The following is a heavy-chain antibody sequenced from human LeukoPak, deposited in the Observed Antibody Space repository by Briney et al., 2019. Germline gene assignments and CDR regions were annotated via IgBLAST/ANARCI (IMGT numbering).Heavy chain of an antibody. V-gene: IGHV3-11*04. Sequence: GGSLRLSCAASGFTFSDYYMRWIRQAPGKGLEWVSYISSSGSTIYYADSVKGRFTISRDNAKNSLYLQMNSLRAEDTAVYYCASLSWFGELFDYWGQGTLVTVSS. D-gene: IGHD3-10*01. J-gene: IGHJ4*02. CDR2: ISSSGSTI. CDR3: ASLSWFGELFDY. CDR1: GFTFSDYY.